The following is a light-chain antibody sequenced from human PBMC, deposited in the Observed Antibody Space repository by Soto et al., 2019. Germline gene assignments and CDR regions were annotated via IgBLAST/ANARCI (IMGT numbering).Light chain of an antibody. CDR3: QQANSFPIT. J-gene: IGKJ5*01. CDR2: AAS. Sequence: DIQMTQSPSSVSASVGDRVTSTCRASQGISNSLAWYQQKPGKAPKLLIYAASSLQSGVPSRFGGSGSGTDFTLTIDSLQPEDFATYFCQQANSFPITFGQGTRREIK. V-gene: IGKV1D-12*01. CDR1: QGISNS.